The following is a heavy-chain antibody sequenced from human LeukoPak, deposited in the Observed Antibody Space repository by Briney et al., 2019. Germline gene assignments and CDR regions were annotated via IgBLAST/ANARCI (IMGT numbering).Heavy chain of an antibody. D-gene: IGHD5-24*01. CDR1: GFTFSSYA. V-gene: IGHV3-23*01. J-gene: IGHJ4*02. CDR3: ARDAKQLPR. Sequence: GGSLRLSCAASGFTFSSYAMSWVRQAPGKGLEWVSSISSSGGSTYYADSVKGRFTISRDTSKNTLYLQMNILRPEDAAVYYCARDAKQLPRWGQGTLVTVSS. CDR2: ISSSGGST.